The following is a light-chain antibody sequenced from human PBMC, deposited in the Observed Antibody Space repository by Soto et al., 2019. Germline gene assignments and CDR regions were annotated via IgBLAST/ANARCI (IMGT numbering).Light chain of an antibody. J-gene: IGLJ2*01. CDR1: SGYSNYK. CDR2: VGTGGIVG. Sequence: QPVLTQPPSPSASLGASVTLTCTLSSGYSNYKVDWYQQRPGKGPRFVMRVGTGGIVGSKGDGIPDRFSVLGSGLNRYLTIKNIQEEDESDYHCGADHGSGSNFVVVFGGGTKLTVL. V-gene: IGLV9-49*01. CDR3: GADHGSGSNFVVV.